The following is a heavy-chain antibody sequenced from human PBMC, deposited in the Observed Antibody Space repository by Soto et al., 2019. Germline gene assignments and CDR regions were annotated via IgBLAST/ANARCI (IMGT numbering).Heavy chain of an antibody. V-gene: IGHV4-39*01. J-gene: IGHJ4*02. CDR1: GGSISSSSYY. CDR3: ASNVNIVAPTILSY. CDR2: IYYSGST. D-gene: IGHD5-12*01. Sequence: PSEILSLTCTVSGGSISSSSYYWGWIRQPPGKGLEWIGSIYYSGSTYYNPSLKSRVTISVDTSKNQFSLKLSSVTAADTAVYYCASNVNIVAPTILSYWGQGTLVTVSS.